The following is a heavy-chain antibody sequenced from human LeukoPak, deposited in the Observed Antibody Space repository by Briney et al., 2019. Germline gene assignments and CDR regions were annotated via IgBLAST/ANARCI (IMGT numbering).Heavy chain of an antibody. V-gene: IGHV3-7*01. CDR2: IKRDGSEK. CDR1: GPIFSSYW. Sequence: GGSLRLSCAASGPIFSSYWMSWVRQAPGKGLEWVANIKRDGSEKYYVDSVKGRFTISRDNAENSLYLQMNSLRDEDTALYYCARGHYGMEVWGQGTTVTVSS. J-gene: IGHJ6*02. CDR3: ARGHYGMEV.